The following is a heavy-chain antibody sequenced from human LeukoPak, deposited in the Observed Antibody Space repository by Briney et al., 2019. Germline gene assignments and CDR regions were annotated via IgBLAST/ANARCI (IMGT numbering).Heavy chain of an antibody. CDR2: IKSDGRST. CDR1: GFTFTSYW. D-gene: IGHD3-10*01. V-gene: IGHV3-74*01. J-gene: IGHJ4*02. Sequence: GGSLRLSCSASGFTFTSYWMHRVRQAPGKGLVWVSRIKSDGRSTGYADSVKGRFTISRDNAKNTLYLQMNSLRAEDTAVYYCARGFYYGSGSLDYWGQGTLVTVSS. CDR3: ARGFYYGSGSLDY.